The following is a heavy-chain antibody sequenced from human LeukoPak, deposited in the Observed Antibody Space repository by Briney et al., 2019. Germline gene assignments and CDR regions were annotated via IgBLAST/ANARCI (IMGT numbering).Heavy chain of an antibody. Sequence: SETLSLTCTVSGGSISSGGYYWSWIRQHPGKGLEWIGYIYYSGSTYHNPSLKSRVTISVDTSKNQFSLKLSSVTAADTAVYYCARASATNWFDPWGQGTLVTVSS. CDR1: GGSISSGGYY. J-gene: IGHJ5*02. CDR3: ARASATNWFDP. CDR2: IYYSGST. D-gene: IGHD1-26*01. V-gene: IGHV4-31*03.